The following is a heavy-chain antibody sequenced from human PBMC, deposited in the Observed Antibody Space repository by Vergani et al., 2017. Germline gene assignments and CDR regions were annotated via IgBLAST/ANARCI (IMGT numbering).Heavy chain of an antibody. Sequence: VQLVESGGGVVQPGRSLRLSCAASGFTFSSYGMHWVRQAPGKGLEWVSAISGSGGSTYYADSVKGRFTISRDNSKNTLYLQMNSLRAEDTAVYYCAKSDSSRPTSLHFQHWGQGTLVTVSS. CDR2: ISGSGGST. D-gene: IGHD6-13*01. CDR1: GFTFSSYG. CDR3: AKSDSSRPTSLHFQH. V-gene: IGHV3-23*04. J-gene: IGHJ1*01.